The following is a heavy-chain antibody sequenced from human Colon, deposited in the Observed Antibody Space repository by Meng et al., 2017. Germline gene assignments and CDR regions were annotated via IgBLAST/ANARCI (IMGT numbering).Heavy chain of an antibody. Sequence: VWQQGSGPGLVAPSGTLSLTCAVSGGSISSSNYWSWVRQPPGKGLEWIGQIYLSGSPSYNPSLESRVTISVDKSKNQLSLRLTSVTAADTAIYYCARHGGWHFDYWGQGTLVTVSS. V-gene: IGHV4-4*02. D-gene: IGHD6-19*01. CDR1: GGSISSSNY. CDR2: IYLSGSP. J-gene: IGHJ4*02. CDR3: ARHGGWHFDY.